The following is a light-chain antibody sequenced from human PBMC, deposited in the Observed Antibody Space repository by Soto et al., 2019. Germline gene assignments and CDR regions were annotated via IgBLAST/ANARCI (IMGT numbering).Light chain of an antibody. CDR2: GAS. Sequence: EIVMTQSPATLSVSPGERATHSCRASQSVSSNLAWYQQKPGQAPRLLIYGASTRATGIPARFSGSGSGTEFTLTISSLQSEDFAVYYCQQYNNWPITFGQGIRLEIK. J-gene: IGKJ5*01. V-gene: IGKV3-15*01. CDR1: QSVSSN. CDR3: QQYNNWPIT.